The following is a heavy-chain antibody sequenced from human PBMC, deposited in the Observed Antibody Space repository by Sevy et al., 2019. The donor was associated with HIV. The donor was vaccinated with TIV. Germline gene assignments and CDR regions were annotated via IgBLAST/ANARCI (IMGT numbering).Heavy chain of an antibody. J-gene: IGHJ4*02. V-gene: IGHV4-4*02. CDR1: GGSISSSNW. D-gene: IGHD3-10*01. CDR2: IYRSGST. CDR3: ARGSYGSGSYQYD. Sequence: SETLSLTCAVSGGSISSSNWWSWVRQPPGKGLEWIGEIYRSGSTNYNPSLKSRVTISVDKSKNQFSLKLSSVTAADTAMYYCARGSYGSGSYQYDWGQGTLVTVSS.